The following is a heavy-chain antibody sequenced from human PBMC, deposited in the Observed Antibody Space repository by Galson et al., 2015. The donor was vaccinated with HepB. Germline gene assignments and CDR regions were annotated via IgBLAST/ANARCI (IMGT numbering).Heavy chain of an antibody. CDR1: GGTFSSYA. Sequence: SVKVSCKASGGTFSSYAISWVRQAPGQGLEWMGGIIPIFGTANYAQKFQGRVTITADESTSTAYMELSSLRSEDTAVYYCASTAATDYGMDVWGQGTTVTVSS. J-gene: IGHJ6*02. CDR3: ASTAATDYGMDV. D-gene: IGHD6-13*01. CDR2: IIPIFGTA. V-gene: IGHV1-69*13.